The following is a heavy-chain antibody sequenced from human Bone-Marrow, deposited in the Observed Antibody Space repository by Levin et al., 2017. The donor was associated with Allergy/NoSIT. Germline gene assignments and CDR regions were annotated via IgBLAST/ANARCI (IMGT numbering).Heavy chain of an antibody. CDR1: GGSISSGGYS. CDR3: ARGGSGYFTFDY. CDR2: IYHSGST. J-gene: IGHJ4*02. Sequence: KASETLSLTCAVSGGSISSGGYSWSWIRQPPGKGLEWIGYIYHSGSTYYNPSLKSRVTISVDRSKNQFSLKLSSVTAADTAVYYCARGGSGYFTFDYWGQGTLVTVSS. V-gene: IGHV4-30-2*01. D-gene: IGHD3-22*01.